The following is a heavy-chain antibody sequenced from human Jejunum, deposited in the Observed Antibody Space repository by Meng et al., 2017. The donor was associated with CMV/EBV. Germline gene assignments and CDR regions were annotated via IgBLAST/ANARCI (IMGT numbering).Heavy chain of an antibody. CDR2: IKIKTDGSTT. CDR1: GFSFTDAW. J-gene: IGHJ4*02. CDR3: TPMVSSGCYGPFDY. D-gene: IGHD6-19*01. Sequence: SGFSFTDAWLAWVRQAPGKGMELVGLIKIKTDGSTTDYAAPVKGRFTISRDDSKNTLYLQMNSLRAEDTAVYYCTPMVSSGCYGPFDYWGQGTLVTVSS. V-gene: IGHV3-15*01.